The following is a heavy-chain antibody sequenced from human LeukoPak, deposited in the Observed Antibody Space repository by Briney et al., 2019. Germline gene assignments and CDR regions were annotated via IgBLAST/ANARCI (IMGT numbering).Heavy chain of an antibody. CDR1: GYTFTSYY. CDR2: INPSGGST. CDR3: ARAAKGFTMVRGDSDFDY. D-gene: IGHD3-10*01. J-gene: IGHJ4*02. Sequence: ASVKVSCKASGYTFTSYYMHWVRQAPGQGLEWMGIINPSGGSTSYAQKFQGRVTMTRDTSTSTVYMGLSSLRSEDTAVYYCARAAKGFTMVRGDSDFDYWGQGTLVTVSS. V-gene: IGHV1-46*01.